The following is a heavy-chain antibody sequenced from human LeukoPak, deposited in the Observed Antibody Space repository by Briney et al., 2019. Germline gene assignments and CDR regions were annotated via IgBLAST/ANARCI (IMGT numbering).Heavy chain of an antibody. D-gene: IGHD3-10*01. Sequence: ASVKVSCKASGYTFTGYYMHWVRQAPGQGLEWMGWINPNSGGTNYAQKFQGRVTMTRDTSISTAYMELSRLRSDDTAVYYCARAGGSGSYYRRNWLDPWGQGTLVTVSS. CDR1: GYTFTGYY. V-gene: IGHV1-2*02. CDR2: INPNSGGT. CDR3: ARAGGSGSYYRRNWLDP. J-gene: IGHJ5*02.